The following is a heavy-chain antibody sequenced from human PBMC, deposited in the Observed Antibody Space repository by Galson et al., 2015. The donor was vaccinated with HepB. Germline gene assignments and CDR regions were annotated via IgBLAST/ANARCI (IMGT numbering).Heavy chain of an antibody. J-gene: IGHJ4*02. CDR2: ISWNSGSI. CDR3: AKDIGVAGTGHTHFDH. Sequence: SLRLSCAASGFTFDDYAMHWVRQAPGKGLEWVSGISWNSGSIGYADSVKGRFTISRDNAKNSLYLQMNSLRTEDTALYYCAKDIGVAGTGHTHFDHWGQGTLVTVSS. D-gene: IGHD6-19*01. V-gene: IGHV3-9*01. CDR1: GFTFDDYA.